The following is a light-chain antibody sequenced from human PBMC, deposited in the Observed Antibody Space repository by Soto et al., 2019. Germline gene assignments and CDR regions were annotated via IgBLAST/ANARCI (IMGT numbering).Light chain of an antibody. CDR2: GNS. V-gene: IGLV1-40*01. CDR3: QSYDSSLSGAYV. J-gene: IGLJ1*01. CDR1: SSNIGAGYD. Sequence: QSVLTQPPSVSGAPGQRVTISCTGSSSNIGAGYDVHWYQQLPGTAPKLLIYGNSNRPSGVLDRFSGSKSGTSASLAITGLRAEDEADYYCQSYDSSLSGAYVFGTGTKLTVL.